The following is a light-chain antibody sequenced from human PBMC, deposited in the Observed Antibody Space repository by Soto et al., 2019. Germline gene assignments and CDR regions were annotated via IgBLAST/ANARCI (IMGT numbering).Light chain of an antibody. CDR2: DVS. CDR1: SSDVGGYNY. V-gene: IGLV2-14*01. J-gene: IGLJ1*01. CDR3: SSYTSSRTPPYV. Sequence: QSGLTQPASVSGSPGQSITISCTGTSSDVGGYNYVSWYQQHPGKAPKLMIYDVSNRPSGVSNRFSGSKSGNTASLTISGLQAEDEADYYCSSYTSSRTPPYVFGTATKVTFL.